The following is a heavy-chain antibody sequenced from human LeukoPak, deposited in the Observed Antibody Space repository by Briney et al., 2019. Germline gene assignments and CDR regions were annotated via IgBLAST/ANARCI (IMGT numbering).Heavy chain of an antibody. J-gene: IGHJ4*02. Sequence: GASVKVSCKASGYTFTGYYMHWVRQAPGQGLEWMGWVSGYNGNTNYVQRFQGRVTMTTDTSTTTAYMELRNLRSDDTAVYYCARDIATVVHQDWGQGTLVTVSS. V-gene: IGHV1-18*04. CDR3: ARDIATVVHQD. CDR2: VSGYNGNT. CDR1: GYTFTGYY. D-gene: IGHD2-15*01.